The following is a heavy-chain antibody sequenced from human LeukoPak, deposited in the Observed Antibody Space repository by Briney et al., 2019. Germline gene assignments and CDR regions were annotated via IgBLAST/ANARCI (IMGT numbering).Heavy chain of an antibody. D-gene: IGHD5-24*01. V-gene: IGHV3-23*05. J-gene: IGHJ4*02. CDR1: GFTFSSYA. CDR3: ARGLRWLPLDS. CDR2: IYSTGNT. Sequence: SGGSLRLSCAASGFTFSSYAMSWVRQAPGKGLEWVSVIYSTGNTYYADSVKGRFTISRDNSKNTLYLQMNSLRAEDTAVYFCARGLRWLPLDSWGQGTLVTVSS.